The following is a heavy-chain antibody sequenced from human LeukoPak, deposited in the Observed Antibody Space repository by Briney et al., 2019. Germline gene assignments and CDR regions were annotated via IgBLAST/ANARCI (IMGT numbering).Heavy chain of an antibody. CDR1: GGTFSSYA. V-gene: IGHV1-69*13. CDR2: IIPIFGTA. Sequence: SVKVSCKASGGTFSSYAISWVRQAPGQGLKWMGGIIPIFGTANYAQKFQGRVTITADESTSTAYMELSSLRSEDTAVYYCARVFCSGGSCYSFDYWGQGTLVTVSS. D-gene: IGHD2-15*01. CDR3: ARVFCSGGSCYSFDY. J-gene: IGHJ4*02.